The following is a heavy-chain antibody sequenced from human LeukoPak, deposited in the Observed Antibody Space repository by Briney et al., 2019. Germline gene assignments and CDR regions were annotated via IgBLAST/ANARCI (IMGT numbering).Heavy chain of an antibody. V-gene: IGHV1-69*04. CDR3: AASMIVVVITSPFDY. CDR2: IIPILGIA. D-gene: IGHD3-22*01. Sequence: GSSVKVSCKASGGTFSSYAISWVRQAPGQGLEWMGRIIPILGIANYAQKFQGRVTITADKSTSTAYMELSSLRSEDTAVYYCAASMIVVVITSPFDYWGQGTLVAVSS. CDR1: GGTFSSYA. J-gene: IGHJ4*02.